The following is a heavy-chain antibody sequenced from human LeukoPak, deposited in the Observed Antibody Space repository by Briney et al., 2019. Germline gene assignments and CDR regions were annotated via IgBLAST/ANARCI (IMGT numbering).Heavy chain of an antibody. D-gene: IGHD3-10*01. V-gene: IGHV4-59*08. J-gene: IGHJ1*01. CDR3: ARYGSGSYSDDHYQH. CDR1: GGSISGYY. Sequence: SETLSLTCTVSGGSISGYYWSWIRQPPGKGLEWIGFIYYSGSTKYNPSLKSRVTISVDTSKNQFSLKLTSVTAADTAVYYCARYGSGSYSDDHYQHWGQGTLVTVSS. CDR2: IYYSGST.